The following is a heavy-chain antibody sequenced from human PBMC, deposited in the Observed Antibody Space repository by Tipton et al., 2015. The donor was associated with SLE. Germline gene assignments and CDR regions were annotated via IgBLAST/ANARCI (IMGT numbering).Heavy chain of an antibody. V-gene: IGHV5-51*03. CDR2: IFPDDSDT. Sequence: QSGPEVKKPGESLKISCQGSGYNFPYYWIGWVRQMPGRGLEWMGIIFPDDSDTRFAPSFQGNVTISVDKSINTAFLQWNTLEAWDAAVFYCARVGGGNSLEVFYDWGPGTIVTASS. D-gene: IGHD3-16*01. CDR3: ARVGGGNSLEVFYD. J-gene: IGHJ3*01. CDR1: GYNFPYYW.